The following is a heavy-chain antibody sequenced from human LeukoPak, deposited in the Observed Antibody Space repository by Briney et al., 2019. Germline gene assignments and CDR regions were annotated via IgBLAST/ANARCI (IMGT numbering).Heavy chain of an antibody. CDR1: GFTFSSYS. D-gene: IGHD1-26*01. V-gene: IGHV3-21*01. CDR2: ISSSSSYI. CDR3: ARASGWEPPGHYYYYGMDV. J-gene: IGHJ6*02. Sequence: GGSLRLSCAASGFTFSSYSMNWVRQAPGKGLEWVSSISSSSSYIYYADSVKGRFTISRDNAKNSLYLQMNSLRAEDTAVYYCARASGWEPPGHYYYYGMDVWGQGTTVTVSS.